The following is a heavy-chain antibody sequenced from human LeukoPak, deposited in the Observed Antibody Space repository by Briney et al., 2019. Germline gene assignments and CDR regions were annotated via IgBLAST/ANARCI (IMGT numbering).Heavy chain of an antibody. J-gene: IGHJ4*02. D-gene: IGHD3-10*01. CDR2: ISAYNGNT. V-gene: IGHV1-18*04. CDR1: GYTFTSYY. CDR3: ARLSQGRFLRGIDY. Sequence: ASVKVSRKASGYTFTSYYMHWVRQAPGQGLEWMGWISAYNGNTNYAQKLQGRVTMTTDTSTSTAYMELRSLRSDDTAVYYCARLSQGRFLRGIDYWGQGTLVTVSS.